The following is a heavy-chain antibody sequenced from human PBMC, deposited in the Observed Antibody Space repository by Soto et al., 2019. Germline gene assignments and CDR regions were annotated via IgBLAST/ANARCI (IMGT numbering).Heavy chain of an antibody. J-gene: IGHJ4*02. CDR3: ARRIVGYDILTGYYAHPNFDY. D-gene: IGHD3-9*01. Sequence: QVTLKESGPVLVKPTETLTLTCTVSGFSLSNARMGVSWIRQPPGKALEWLAHIFSNDEKSYSTSLKSRLTISKDTSKSQVVLTMTNMDPVDTDTYYCARRIVGYDILTGYYAHPNFDYWCQGTLVTVSS. V-gene: IGHV2-26*01. CDR2: IFSNDEK. CDR1: GFSLSNARMG.